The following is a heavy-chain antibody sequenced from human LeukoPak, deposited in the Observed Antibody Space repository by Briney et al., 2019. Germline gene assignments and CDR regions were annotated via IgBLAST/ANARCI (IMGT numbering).Heavy chain of an antibody. CDR3: ARDILVTSSPDAFDI. D-gene: IGHD2-21*02. Sequence: SQTLSLTCAVSGDSVTNPGYSWTWIRQHPGKALEWIGHISNSGTTAYNPSLKSRVSISVDTSTNQFSPRLASVSAADTAVYYCARDILVTSSPDAFDIWGPGTMVTVSS. J-gene: IGHJ3*02. V-gene: IGHV4-31*11. CDR1: GDSVTNPGYS. CDR2: ISNSGTT.